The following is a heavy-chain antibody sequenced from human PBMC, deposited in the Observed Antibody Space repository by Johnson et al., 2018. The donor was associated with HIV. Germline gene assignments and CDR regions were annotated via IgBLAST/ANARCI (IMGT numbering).Heavy chain of an antibody. V-gene: IGHV3-13*01. J-gene: IGHJ3*02. Sequence: VQLVESGGGLVQPGGSLRLSCAASGFTFTTYDMHWVRQGTGKGLEWVSGIGTGGDTHYPDSVTGRFTISRENAKNSLYLQMNSLRAGDTAVYYCARDASYGDYAFDIWGQGTMVTVSS. CDR3: ARDASYGDYAFDI. D-gene: IGHD4-17*01. CDR1: GFTFTTYD. CDR2: IGTGGDT.